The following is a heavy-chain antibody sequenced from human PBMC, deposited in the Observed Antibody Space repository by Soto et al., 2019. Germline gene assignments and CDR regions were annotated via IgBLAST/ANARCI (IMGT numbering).Heavy chain of an antibody. CDR1: GYSFTSYW. Sequence: GESLKISCKGSGYSFTSYWIGWVRQMPGKGLEWMGIIYPGDSDTRYSPSFQGQVTISADKSISTAYLQWSSLKASDTAMYYCARARYDYVWGSYPLDYWGQGTLVTVSS. J-gene: IGHJ4*02. V-gene: IGHV5-51*01. CDR2: IYPGDSDT. CDR3: ARARYDYVWGSYPLDY. D-gene: IGHD3-16*02.